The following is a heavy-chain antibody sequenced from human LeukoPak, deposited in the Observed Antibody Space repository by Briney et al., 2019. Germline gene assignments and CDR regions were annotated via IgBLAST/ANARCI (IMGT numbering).Heavy chain of an antibody. CDR3: AKVGRRSYYESSGYSAIDY. CDR2: ISGSGRST. J-gene: IGHJ4*02. Sequence: GGSLRLSCAASGFTFSSYAMSWVRQAPGKGLEWVSGISGSGRSTYYADSVKGRFTISRDNSENTLYLQMNSLRAEDTALYYCAKVGRRSYYESSGYSAIDYWGQGTLVTVSS. V-gene: IGHV3-23*01. CDR1: GFTFSSYA. D-gene: IGHD3-22*01.